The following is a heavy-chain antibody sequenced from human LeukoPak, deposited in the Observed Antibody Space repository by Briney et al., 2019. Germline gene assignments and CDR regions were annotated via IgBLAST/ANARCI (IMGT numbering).Heavy chain of an antibody. CDR1: GGSISSYY. CDR2: IYYSGST. CDR3: ARISSIAARPRNRNFDY. D-gene: IGHD6-6*01. Sequence: SETLSLTCTVSGGSISSYYWSWIRQPPGKGLEWIGYIYYSGSTNYNPSLKSRVTISVDTSKNQFSLKLSSVTAADTAVYYCARISSIAARPRNRNFDYWGQGTLVTVSS. V-gene: IGHV4-59*12. J-gene: IGHJ4*02.